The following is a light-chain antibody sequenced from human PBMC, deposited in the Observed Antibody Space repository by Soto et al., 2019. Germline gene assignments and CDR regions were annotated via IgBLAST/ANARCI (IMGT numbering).Light chain of an antibody. CDR1: SSHIGSNT. V-gene: IGLV1-44*01. Sequence: QSVLTQPPSASGTPGQRVTISCSGSSSHIGSNTVNWYQQLPGTAPKLLIYSNNARPSGVPDRFSGSKSGTSASLAISGLQSEDEADFYCAAWDDSLNAYVIGTGTKLTVL. CDR3: AAWDDSLNAYV. CDR2: SNN. J-gene: IGLJ1*01.